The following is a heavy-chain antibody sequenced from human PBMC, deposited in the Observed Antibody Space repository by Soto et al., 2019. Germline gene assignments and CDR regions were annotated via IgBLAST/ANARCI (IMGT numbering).Heavy chain of an antibody. CDR2: INTYNGNT. CDR1: GYTFTSYG. J-gene: IGHJ5*02. D-gene: IGHD3-10*01. CDR3: ARVAASVSYSDNWFDP. Sequence: QVQLVQSGAEVKKPGASVKVSCKASGYTFTSYGISWVRQAPGQGLQWMGWINTYNGNTDYEQRLQGRVTLTTDTAPSTAYMELRSLRSDDSAVYYCARVAASVSYSDNWFDPWGQGTLVTVSS. V-gene: IGHV1-18*01.